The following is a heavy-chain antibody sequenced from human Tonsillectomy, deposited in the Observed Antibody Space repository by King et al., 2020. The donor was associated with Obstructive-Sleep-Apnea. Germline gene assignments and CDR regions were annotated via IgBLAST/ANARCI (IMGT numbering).Heavy chain of an antibody. CDR3: ARRTSLYDILTPHWYFDL. CDR2: IYYSGST. CDR1: GGSISSYY. D-gene: IGHD3-9*01. Sequence: VQLQESGPGLVKPSETLSLTCTVSGGSISSYYWSWIRQPPGKGLEWIGYIYYSGSTNYNPSLKCRVTISVDTSKNQFSLKLSSVTAADTAVYYCARRTSLYDILTPHWYFDLWGRGTLVTVSS. V-gene: IGHV4-59*01. J-gene: IGHJ2*01.